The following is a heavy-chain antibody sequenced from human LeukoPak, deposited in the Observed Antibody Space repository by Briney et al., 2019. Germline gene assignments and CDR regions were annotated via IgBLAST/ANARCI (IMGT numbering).Heavy chain of an antibody. CDR3: ASLTYYDFWSGYSFDP. Sequence: GGSLRLSCAASGFTVSSIYMSWVRQAPGKGLEWVSSISSSSSYIYYADSVKGRFTISRDNAKNSLYLQMNSLRAEDTAVYYCASLTYYDFWSGYSFDPWGQGTLVTVSS. J-gene: IGHJ5*02. V-gene: IGHV3-21*01. CDR1: GFTVSSIY. D-gene: IGHD3-3*01. CDR2: ISSSSSYI.